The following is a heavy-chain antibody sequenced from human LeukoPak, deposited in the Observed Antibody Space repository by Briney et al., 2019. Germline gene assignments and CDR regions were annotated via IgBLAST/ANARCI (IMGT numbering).Heavy chain of an antibody. V-gene: IGHV3-23*01. CDR3: AKSSGGIQLWYESFDY. Sequence: GGSLRLSCAASGFTFTTYAMNWVRQAPGKGLEWVSVNSGSGGSTYYADSVKGRFTISRDNSKNTLYLQMNSLRAEDTAVYYCAKSSGGIQLWYESFDYWGQGTLVTVSS. CDR1: GFTFTTYA. J-gene: IGHJ4*02. CDR2: NSGSGGST. D-gene: IGHD5-18*01.